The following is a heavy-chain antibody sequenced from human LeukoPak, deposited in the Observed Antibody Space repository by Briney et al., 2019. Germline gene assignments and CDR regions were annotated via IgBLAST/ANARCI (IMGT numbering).Heavy chain of an antibody. CDR1: GGSISSGGYY. Sequence: PSQTLSLTCTVSGGSISSGGYYWSWIRKHPGKGLEWIGYIYYSESTYYNPSLKSRVTISVDTSKDQFSLKLSSVTAADTAVYYCARASMIVEVYYYYGMDVWGQGTTVTVSS. J-gene: IGHJ6*02. V-gene: IGHV4-31*03. D-gene: IGHD3-22*01. CDR2: IYYSEST. CDR3: ARASMIVEVYYYYGMDV.